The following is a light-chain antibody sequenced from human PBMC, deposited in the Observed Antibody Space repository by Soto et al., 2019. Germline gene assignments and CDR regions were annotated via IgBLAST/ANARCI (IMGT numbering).Light chain of an antibody. Sequence: DIVMTQTPLSSPVTLGQPASISCRSSQSLEYSDGKTYLSWLQQRPGQPPRLLIYQVSNRFSGVPDRFSGSGAGTDFTLRISSVEAEDFGIYYCLQRRQSPYTFGQGTKLEIK. CDR1: QSLEYSDGKTY. V-gene: IGKV2-24*01. CDR3: LQRRQSPYT. CDR2: QVS. J-gene: IGKJ2*01.